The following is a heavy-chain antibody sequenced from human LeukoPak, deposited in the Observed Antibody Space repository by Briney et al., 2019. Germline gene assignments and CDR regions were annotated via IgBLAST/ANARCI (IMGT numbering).Heavy chain of an antibody. Sequence: PGGSLRLSCAASGFTFSSYSMNWVRQAPGKGLEWVSYISSSSSTIYYADSVKGRFTISRDNAKNSLYLQMNSLRAEDTAVYYCASTTVTTTSNYWGQGTLVTVSS. D-gene: IGHD4-17*01. CDR2: ISSSSSTI. V-gene: IGHV3-48*01. J-gene: IGHJ4*02. CDR1: GFTFSSYS. CDR3: ASTTVTTTSNY.